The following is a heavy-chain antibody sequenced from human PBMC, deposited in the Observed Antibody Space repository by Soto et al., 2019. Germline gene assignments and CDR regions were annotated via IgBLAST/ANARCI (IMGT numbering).Heavy chain of an antibody. CDR1: GYTFSTYY. J-gene: IGHJ4*02. Sequence: QVQLVQSGAEVKKPGASVKVSCNASGYTFSTYYMHWVRQDPGQGYEWMGIINPSGGSTTYAQKFQGRVTMTRYTSTTTVYMELSSLKSEDTAVYYCARYDYIGYYFDYWGQGTLVTVSS. V-gene: IGHV1-46*01. CDR3: ARYDYIGYYFDY. D-gene: IGHD4-4*01. CDR2: INPSGGST.